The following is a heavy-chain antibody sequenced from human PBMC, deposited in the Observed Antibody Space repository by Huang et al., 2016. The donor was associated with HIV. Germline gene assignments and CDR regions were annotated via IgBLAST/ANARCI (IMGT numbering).Heavy chain of an antibody. CDR3: ASGGYYDYVWGSYRLDY. D-gene: IGHD3-16*02. Sequence: QVQLVQSGAEVKKPGASVKVSCKASGYTFTRYYMHWVRQAPGQGLEWMGIINPSGGSTSYAQKFQGRVTMTRDTSTSTVYMELSSLRSEDTAVYYCASGGYYDYVWGSYRLDYWGQGTLVTVSS. CDR1: GYTFTRYY. CDR2: INPSGGST. J-gene: IGHJ4*02. V-gene: IGHV1-46*01.